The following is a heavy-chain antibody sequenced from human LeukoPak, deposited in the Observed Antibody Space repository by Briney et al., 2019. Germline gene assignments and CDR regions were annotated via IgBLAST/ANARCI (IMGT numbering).Heavy chain of an antibody. CDR2: IGTGTDT. D-gene: IGHD4-23*01. J-gene: IGHJ3*02. CDR3: ARDRRADYGRNDDAFDI. V-gene: IGHV3-13*01. Sequence: PGGSLRLSCAASGFAFNNYDMHWVRQATGKGLEWVSHIGTGTDTHYLGSVKGRFTISRDNAKNSLYLRMNSLRAGDTAMYYCARDRRADYGRNDDAFDIWGQGTMVTVSS. CDR1: GFAFNNYD.